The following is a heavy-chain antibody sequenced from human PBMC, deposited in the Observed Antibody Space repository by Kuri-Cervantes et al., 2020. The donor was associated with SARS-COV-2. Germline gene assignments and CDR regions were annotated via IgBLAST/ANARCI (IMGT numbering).Heavy chain of an antibody. V-gene: IGHV4-59*01. J-gene: IGHJ3*02. CDR3: ARTHYATLLDI. CDR1: GGSISSYY. CDR2: IYYSGST. Sequence: ESLKISCTVSGGSISSYYWSWLRQPPGEGLEWIGYIYYSGSTNYNPSLKSRVTISVDTSKNQFSRKLSSVTAADTAVYYCARTHYATLLDIWGQGTMVTVSS. D-gene: IGHD2-2*01.